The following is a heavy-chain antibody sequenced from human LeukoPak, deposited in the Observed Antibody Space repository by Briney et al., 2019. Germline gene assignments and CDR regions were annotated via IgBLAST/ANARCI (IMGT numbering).Heavy chain of an antibody. CDR1: GFTFSSYA. J-gene: IGHJ3*02. CDR3: ARVGPAGQWLVGAFDT. D-gene: IGHD6-19*01. CDR2: ISYDGSNK. Sequence: GGSLRLSCAASGFTFSSYAMHWVRQAPGKGLEWVAVISYDGSNKYYADSVKGRFTISRDNSKNTLYLQMNSLRAEDTAVYYCARVGPAGQWLVGAFDTWGQGTMVTVSS. V-gene: IGHV3-30*04.